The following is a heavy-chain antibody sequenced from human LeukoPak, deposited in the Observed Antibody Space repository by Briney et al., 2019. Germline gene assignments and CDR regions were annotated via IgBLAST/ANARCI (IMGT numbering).Heavy chain of an antibody. CDR2: INHSGST. D-gene: IGHD5-12*01. CDR3: ARVRYSGYVDY. Sequence: SETLSLTCAVYGGSFSGYYWSWIRQPPGKGLEWIGEINHSGSTNYNPSLKSRVTISVDTSKNQFSLKLSSVTAADTAVYYCARVRYSGYVDYWGQGTLVTASS. J-gene: IGHJ4*02. V-gene: IGHV4-34*01. CDR1: GGSFSGYY.